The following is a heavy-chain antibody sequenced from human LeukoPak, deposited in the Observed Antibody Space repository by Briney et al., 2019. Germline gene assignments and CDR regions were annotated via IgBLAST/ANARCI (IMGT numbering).Heavy chain of an antibody. CDR3: ARGKGYCSGGSCYDY. CDR2: IYYSGST. V-gene: IGHV4-59*01. D-gene: IGHD2-15*01. CDR1: GGSISSYY. J-gene: IGHJ4*02. Sequence: SETLSLTGTVSGGSISSYYRSWIRQPPGKGLEWIGYIYYSGSTNYNPSLKSRVTISVDTSKNQFSLKLSSVTAADTAVYYCARGKGYCSGGSCYDYWGQGTLVTVSS.